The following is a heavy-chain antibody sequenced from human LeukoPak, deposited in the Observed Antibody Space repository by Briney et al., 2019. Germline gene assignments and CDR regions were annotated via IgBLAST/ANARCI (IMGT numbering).Heavy chain of an antibody. CDR2: IYHSGST. CDR1: GGSIDRRSYY. CDR3: ARRSEFDNTHYHYFDY. Sequence: PETLSLTRTVSGGSIDRRSYYCDSIRHPPRKGLEWIGSIYHSGSTEFNQSIKLRVAIVVHTSKNQFPLILHAVAATDTAAYYCARRSEFDNTHYHYFDYWGQGALVTVSS. J-gene: IGHJ4*02. D-gene: IGHD2-15*01. V-gene: IGHV4-39*01.